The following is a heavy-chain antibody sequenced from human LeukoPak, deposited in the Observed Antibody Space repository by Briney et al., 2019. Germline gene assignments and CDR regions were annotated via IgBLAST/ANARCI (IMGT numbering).Heavy chain of an antibody. V-gene: IGHV3-74*01. CDR1: GFTFSSYW. J-gene: IGHJ4*02. D-gene: IGHD1-26*01. CDR2: INTDGSFT. Sequence: PGGSLRLSCAASGFTFSSYWMHWVRQAPGKGLVWVSRINTDGSFTTYADPVQGRFTISRDTAKNTLFLQMNSLRAEDTAVYYCAREARVGGALQYWGQGTLVTVSS. CDR3: AREARVGGALQY.